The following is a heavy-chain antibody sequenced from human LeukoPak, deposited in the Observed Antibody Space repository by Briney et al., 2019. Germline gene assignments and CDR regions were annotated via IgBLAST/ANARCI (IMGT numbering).Heavy chain of an antibody. V-gene: IGHV3-11*06. CDR3: ARHTATLVGYYYYGMDV. J-gene: IGHJ6*04. CDR1: GFTFSDYY. CDR2: ISSSGSYT. Sequence: GGSPRLSCAASGFTFSDYYMSWIRQAPGKGLEWVSYISSSGSYTNYADSVKGRFTISRDNAKNSLYLQMNSLRAEDTAVYYCARHTATLVGYYYYGMDVWGKGTTVTVSS. D-gene: IGHD5-18*01.